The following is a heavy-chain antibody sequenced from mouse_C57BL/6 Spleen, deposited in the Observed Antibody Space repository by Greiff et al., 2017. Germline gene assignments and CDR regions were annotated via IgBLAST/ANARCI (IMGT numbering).Heavy chain of an antibody. V-gene: IGHV3-8*01. J-gene: IGHJ2*01. D-gene: IGHD1-1*01. CDR1: GYSITSDY. CDR3: ARSSHYYSSSSFDY. Sequence: EVKLQESGPGLAKPSPTLSFSCSVTGYSITSDYWNWIRKFPGNKLEYIGYISYSGSTYYNPSLKSRISITRDTSKNQYYLQLNSVTTEDTATYYCARSSHYYSSSSFDYWGQGTTLTVSS. CDR2: ISYSGST.